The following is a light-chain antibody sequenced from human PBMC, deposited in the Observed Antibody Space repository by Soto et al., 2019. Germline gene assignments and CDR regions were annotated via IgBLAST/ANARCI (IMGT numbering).Light chain of an antibody. Sequence: TQSPSTLSFSPRKQTTLSFRASESVSSSFAWYQQKPGQAHRPIIYGAYYRAIGIPARSSSSGSGTDLTLTLSSLQFEDFEVYYCHQYDNWTPFTFGPGTKVDIK. CDR1: ESVSSS. CDR3: HQYDNWTPFT. CDR2: GAY. V-gene: IGKV3-15*01. J-gene: IGKJ3*01.